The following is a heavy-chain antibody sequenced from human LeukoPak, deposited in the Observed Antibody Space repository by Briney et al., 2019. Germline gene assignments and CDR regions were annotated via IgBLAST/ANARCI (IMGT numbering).Heavy chain of an antibody. Sequence: SGTLSHTCTVPGGSLRSYYWSCIWHPLGERLEWIWHIYYSGSTNYNPPLKSRVTISVDTSKDQFSLKLSSVTAADRAVYYCARLHRGGATYYYYYYGMDVWGQGTTVTVSS. CDR1: GGSLRSYY. CDR2: IYYSGST. CDR3: ARLHRGGATYYYYYYGMDV. V-gene: IGHV4-59*08. J-gene: IGHJ6*02.